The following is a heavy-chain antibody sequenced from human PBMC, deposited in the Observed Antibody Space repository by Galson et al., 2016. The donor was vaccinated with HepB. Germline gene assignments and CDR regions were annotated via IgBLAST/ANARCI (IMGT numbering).Heavy chain of an antibody. Sequence: SLRLSCAASGFPFSTYGMDWVRQAAGKGLEWVAYISSDGTDQYYADSVKGRFTISRDNSQNTLYLQVNRLRPEDTAVYYCAKDPAGLEWLPYFDYWSQGTLVTVSS. CDR3: AKDPAGLEWLPYFDY. V-gene: IGHV3-30*18. J-gene: IGHJ4*02. CDR1: GFPFSTYG. D-gene: IGHD3-3*01. CDR2: ISSDGTDQ.